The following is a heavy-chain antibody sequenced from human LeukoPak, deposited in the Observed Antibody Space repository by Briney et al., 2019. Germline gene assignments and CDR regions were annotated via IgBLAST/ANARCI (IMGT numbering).Heavy chain of an antibody. CDR3: AREVGVVAGTQVY. J-gene: IGHJ4*02. CDR1: GFTFSSYA. CDR2: ISGSGDST. V-gene: IGHV3-23*01. D-gene: IGHD6-19*01. Sequence: GGSLRLSCAASGFTFSSYAMSWVRQAPGKGLEWVSAISGSGDSTYYGDSVKGRFTISRDNSKNTLYLQMNSLRAEDTAVYYCAREVGVVAGTQVYWGQGTLVTVSS.